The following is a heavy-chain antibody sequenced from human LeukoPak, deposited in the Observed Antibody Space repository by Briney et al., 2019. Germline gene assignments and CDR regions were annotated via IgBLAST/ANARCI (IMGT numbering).Heavy chain of an antibody. J-gene: IGHJ5*02. CDR1: GGSISSSSYY. V-gene: IGHV4-39*07. Sequence: SETPSLTCTVSGGSISSSSYYWGWIRQPPGEGLEWIGSILYSGSTYYNPSLKSRVTISIDTSKNQFSLKLSSVTAADTALYYCARGGRTTAAVGFNWFDPWGQGTLVTVSS. D-gene: IGHD6-25*01. CDR2: ILYSGST. CDR3: ARGGRTTAAVGFNWFDP.